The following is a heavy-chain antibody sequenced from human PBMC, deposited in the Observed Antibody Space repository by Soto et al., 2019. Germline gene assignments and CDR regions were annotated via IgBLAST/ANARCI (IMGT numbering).Heavy chain of an antibody. V-gene: IGHV4-38-2*01. CDR3: ARGPGPRVEANPFDY. CDR2: IYHSGST. D-gene: IGHD1-26*01. CDR1: GYSISSGYY. J-gene: IGHJ4*02. Sequence: GPGPGLPSETLSLTCAVSGYSISSGYYWGWIRQPPGKGLEWIGSIYHSGSTYYNPSLKSRVTISLDMSKNQFSLNLNSVTAADTAIYYCARGPGPRVEANPFDYWGQGTLVTVSS.